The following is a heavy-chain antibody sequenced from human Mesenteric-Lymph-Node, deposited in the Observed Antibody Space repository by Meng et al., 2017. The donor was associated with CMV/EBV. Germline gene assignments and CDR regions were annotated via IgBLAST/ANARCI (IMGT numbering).Heavy chain of an antibody. D-gene: IGHD3-10*01. J-gene: IGHJ4*02. V-gene: IGHV3-66*01. Sequence: VDLVESGGGLVQPGGSLRLSCAASGVNVRDKYMSWVRQAPGKGLEWVCIIYRGDNTYYIDSVKDRFTVSRDNSKNTMYLQMNSLRVEDTAVYYCTGDSVSNPNLDYWGQGTLVTVS. CDR1: GVNVRDKY. CDR2: IYRGDNT. CDR3: TGDSVSNPNLDY.